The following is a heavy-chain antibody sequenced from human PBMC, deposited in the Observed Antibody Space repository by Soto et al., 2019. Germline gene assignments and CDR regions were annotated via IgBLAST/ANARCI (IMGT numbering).Heavy chain of an antibody. CDR2: IKYSGTT. CDR1: GGSSSSSRCH. CDR3: ASRGYSYGFSLGMDV. D-gene: IGHD5-18*01. V-gene: IGHV4-39*01. J-gene: IGHJ6*01. Sequence: SETLSLTCTVSGGSSSSSRCHWGWIRQPPGKGLEWIASIKYSGTTFYNPSLKSRVTLSVDTSKNQFALKLSSVTAAETAVYYCASRGYSYGFSLGMDVWGQGTTVTVSS.